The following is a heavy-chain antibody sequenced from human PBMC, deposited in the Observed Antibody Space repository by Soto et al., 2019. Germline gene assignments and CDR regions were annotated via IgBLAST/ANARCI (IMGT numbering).Heavy chain of an antibody. CDR1: GFSLSTSGVA. Sequence: QITLKESGPTLVNPTQPLTLTCTFSGFSLSTSGVAVGWIRQPPGKALKWLALIYWDDDKRYSPSLKSRLTITKDTSKNQVVLTMTNMDPVDTATYYCAHTHEYSSSYYFDYWGQGTLVTVSS. V-gene: IGHV2-5*02. CDR3: AHTHEYSSSYYFDY. D-gene: IGHD6-6*01. CDR2: IYWDDDK. J-gene: IGHJ4*02.